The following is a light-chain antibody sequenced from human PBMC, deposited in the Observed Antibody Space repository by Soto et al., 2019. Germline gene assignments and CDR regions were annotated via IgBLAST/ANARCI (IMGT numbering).Light chain of an antibody. CDR3: QQYGSSPRT. CDR2: DAF. Sequence: SLLTRSSGALSFSPLERSTHSCRPSQSVSSSYFAWYQQKPGQAPRILIYDAFTRATGIPDRFSVSGSGTDFTLTISRLDNEDFAVYFCQQYGSSPRTFGQGTKVDIK. CDR1: QSVSSSY. V-gene: IGKV3-20*01. J-gene: IGKJ1*01.